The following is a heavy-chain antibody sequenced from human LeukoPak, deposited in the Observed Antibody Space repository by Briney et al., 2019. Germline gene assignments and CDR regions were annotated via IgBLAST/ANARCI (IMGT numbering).Heavy chain of an antibody. V-gene: IGHV1-2*06. CDR2: INPNSGGT. J-gene: IGHJ5*02. D-gene: IGHD4-11*01. CDR3: ARTTVTRNCCEP. Sequence: GASVKVSCKASGYTFTGYYMHWVRQAPGQGLEWMGRINPNSGGTNYAQKFQGRVTMTRDTSISTAYMELSRLRSDDKAVYYCARTTVTRNCCEPWGHGTLVTVSS. CDR1: GYTFTGYY.